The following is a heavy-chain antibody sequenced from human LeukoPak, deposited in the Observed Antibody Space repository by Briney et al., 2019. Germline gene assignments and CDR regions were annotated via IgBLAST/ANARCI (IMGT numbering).Heavy chain of an antibody. J-gene: IGHJ4*02. Sequence: KAGGSLRLSCAASGFTFSDYYMSWIRQAPGKGLEWVSYISSSGSTIYYADSVKGRFTISRDNAKNSLYLQMNSLRAEDTAGYYCARVRRWFGDLDYWGQGTLVTVSS. D-gene: IGHD3-10*01. CDR1: GFTFSDYY. CDR2: ISSSGSTI. V-gene: IGHV3-11*04. CDR3: ARVRRWFGDLDY.